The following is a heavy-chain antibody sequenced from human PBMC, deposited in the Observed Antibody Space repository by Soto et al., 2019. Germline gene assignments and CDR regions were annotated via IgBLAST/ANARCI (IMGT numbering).Heavy chain of an antibody. CDR1: GFSLSSSGVG. Sequence: GSGPTLVNPTQTLTLTCTFSGFSLSSSGVGVGWIRQPPGKALEWLAVIHGNDDTRYSPSLKSRLALTKDTSKNHVVLTMTNMDPVDTATYYGARHTRPYAFWSGYYDSWGPGTLVTVSS. CDR3: ARHTRPYAFWSGYYDS. CDR2: IHGNDDT. J-gene: IGHJ5*01. D-gene: IGHD3-3*01. V-gene: IGHV2-5*01.